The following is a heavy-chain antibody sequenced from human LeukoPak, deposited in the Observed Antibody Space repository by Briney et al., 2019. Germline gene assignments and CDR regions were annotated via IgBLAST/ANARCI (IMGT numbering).Heavy chain of an antibody. J-gene: IGHJ4*02. D-gene: IGHD3-10*01. Sequence: SETLSLTCSVSGYSISSGYYWGWIRQPPGKGLEWIGSMYHSGTTSYNPSLKSRVTMSVDTSKNQFSLELRSVTAADTAVYYCARVLDYYGSGTRDFDYWGQGTLVTVSS. CDR2: MYHSGTT. CDR1: GYSISSGYY. V-gene: IGHV4-38-2*02. CDR3: ARVLDYYGSGTRDFDY.